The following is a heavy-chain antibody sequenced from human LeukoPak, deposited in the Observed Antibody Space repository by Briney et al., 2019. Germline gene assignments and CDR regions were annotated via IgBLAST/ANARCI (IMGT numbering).Heavy chain of an antibody. CDR2: IKQDGSEK. CDR1: GFTFSSYG. J-gene: IGHJ6*02. V-gene: IGHV3-7*01. CDR3: ARGSPYSSSPYYYGMDV. D-gene: IGHD6-6*01. Sequence: GGSLRLSCAASGFTFSSYGMSWVRQAPGKGLEWVANIKQDGSEKYYVDSVKGRFTISRDNAKNSLYLQMNSLRAEDTAVYYCARGSPYSSSPYYYGMDVWGQGTTVTVSS.